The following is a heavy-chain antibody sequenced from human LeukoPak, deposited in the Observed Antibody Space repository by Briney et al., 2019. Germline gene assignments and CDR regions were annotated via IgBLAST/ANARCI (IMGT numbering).Heavy chain of an antibody. CDR3: ARDKSIAGAGSDAFDI. J-gene: IGHJ3*02. D-gene: IGHD6-19*01. CDR1: GFTFSSYS. Sequence: GGSLRLSCAASGFTFSSYSMNWVRQAPGKGLEWVSYISSSSSTIYYADSVKGRFTISRDNAKNSLYLQMNSLRAEDTAVYYCARDKSIAGAGSDAFDIWGQGTMVTVSS. V-gene: IGHV3-48*01. CDR2: ISSSSSTI.